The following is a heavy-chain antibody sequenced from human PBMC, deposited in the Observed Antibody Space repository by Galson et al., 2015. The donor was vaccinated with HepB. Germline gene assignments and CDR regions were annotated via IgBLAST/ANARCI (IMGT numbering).Heavy chain of an antibody. J-gene: IGHJ4*02. V-gene: IGHV6-1*01. CDR3: ARDPTALYGPPVFDY. CDR1: GDSVSSNSAA. CDR2: TYYRSKWYN. D-gene: IGHD4-17*01. Sequence: CAISGDSVSSNSAAWNWIRQSPSRGLEWLGRTYYRSKWYNDYAVSVKSRITINPDTSKNQFSLQLNSVTPEDTAVYYCARDPTALYGPPVFDYWGQGTLVTVSS.